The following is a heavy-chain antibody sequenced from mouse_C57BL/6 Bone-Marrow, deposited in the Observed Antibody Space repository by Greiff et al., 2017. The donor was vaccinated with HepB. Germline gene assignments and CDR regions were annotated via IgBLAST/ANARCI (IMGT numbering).Heavy chain of an antibody. CDR2: IDPENGDT. CDR3: TTGWPAWFAY. D-gene: IGHD3-3*01. CDR1: GFNIKDDY. V-gene: IGHV14-4*01. Sequence: EVKLVESGAELVRPGASVKLSCTASGFNIKDDYMHWVKQRPEQGLEWIGWIDPENGDTEYASKFQGKATITADTSSNTAYLQLSSLTSEDTAVYYCTTGWPAWFAYWGQGTLVTVSA. J-gene: IGHJ3*01.